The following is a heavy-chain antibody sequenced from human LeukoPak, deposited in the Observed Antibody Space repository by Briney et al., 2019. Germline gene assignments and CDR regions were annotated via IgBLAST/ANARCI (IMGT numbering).Heavy chain of an antibody. CDR1: GYTFTKYD. CDR2: ISPYIGNT. CDR3: ARFTPRLSREKFDY. D-gene: IGHD3-3*02. J-gene: IGHJ4*02. Sequence: ASVKVSCKASGYTFTKYDIHWVRQAPGQGLEWMGWISPYIGNTYYPQKLQGRVTMTTDTSTTTAYMELRSLRSDDTGVYYCARFTPRLSREKFDYWGLGTLVTVSS. V-gene: IGHV1-18*01.